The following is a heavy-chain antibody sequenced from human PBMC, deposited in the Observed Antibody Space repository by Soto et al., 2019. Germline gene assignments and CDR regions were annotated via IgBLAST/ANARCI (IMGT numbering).Heavy chain of an antibody. Sequence: QLQLQESGPGLVKPSETLSLICSVSGGPISSSGHFWAWIRQPPGRGLEWLATIYYTVTTYYNPALKSRLTISMDTSKDQFSLDLTSMTAADTALYFCARRVYSGSGRDYFDRWGQGSLVTVSS. V-gene: IGHV4-39*01. CDR3: ARRVYSGSGRDYFDR. CDR2: IYYTVTT. CDR1: GGPISSSGHF. D-gene: IGHD1-26*01. J-gene: IGHJ4*02.